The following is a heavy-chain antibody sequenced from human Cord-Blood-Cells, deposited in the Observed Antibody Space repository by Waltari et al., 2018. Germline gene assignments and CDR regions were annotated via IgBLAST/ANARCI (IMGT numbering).Heavy chain of an antibody. CDR1: GYTFTSYD. CDR2: LNPHSGNT. J-gene: IGHJ4*02. Sequence: QVQLVQSGAEVKKPGASVKVSCKASGYTFTSYDINWGRQATGHGPEWMGWLNPHSGNTGSAQKFQGRVTMTRNTSISTAYMELSSLRSEDTAVYYCARDRGREPFDYWGQGTLVTVSS. CDR3: ARDRGREPFDY. V-gene: IGHV1-8*01. D-gene: IGHD1-1*01.